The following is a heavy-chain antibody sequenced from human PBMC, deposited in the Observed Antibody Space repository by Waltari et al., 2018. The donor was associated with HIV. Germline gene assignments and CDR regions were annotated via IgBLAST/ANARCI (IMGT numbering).Heavy chain of an antibody. CDR1: GFTFDAYA. D-gene: IGHD3-10*01. CDR2: ISWNSGSI. J-gene: IGHJ6*02. Sequence: EVQLVESGGGLVKPGRSLRLSCAASGFTFDAYAMHWVRQAPGKGLEWVSGISWNSGSIGYADSVKGRFTISRDNAKNSLYLQMNSLRAEDTALYYCAKGTAEYYGSGRLGVWGQGTTVTVSS. CDR3: AKGTAEYYGSGRLGV. V-gene: IGHV3-9*01.